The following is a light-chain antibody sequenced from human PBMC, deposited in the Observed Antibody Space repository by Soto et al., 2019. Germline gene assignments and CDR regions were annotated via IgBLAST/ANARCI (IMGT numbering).Light chain of an antibody. CDR2: AAS. CDR1: QTIMTY. Sequence: DIQMTQSPSSLSASVGDEVTITCRASQTIMTYLNWYQLKPGKPPRLLIYAASSLQSGVPSRFSGSGSGTDFTLTISSLQSEDFAVYYCQQYNNWPRTFGQGTKVDIK. V-gene: IGKV1-39*01. J-gene: IGKJ1*01. CDR3: QQYNNWPRT.